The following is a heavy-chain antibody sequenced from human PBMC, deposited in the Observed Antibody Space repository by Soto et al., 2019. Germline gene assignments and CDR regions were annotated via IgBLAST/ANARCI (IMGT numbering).Heavy chain of an antibody. CDR2: ISYSGAT. CDR1: GASISGYH. CDR3: ARYYYDSSAYIDF. Sequence: SETLSLTCTVSGASISGYHWSWIRQFPGKGLQCLGYISYSGATNYNPSLKSRVTMSVDTSKNQFSLQLNSVTAADTAVYYCARYYYDSSAYIDFWGQGTLVTVS. V-gene: IGHV4-59*08. D-gene: IGHD3-22*01. J-gene: IGHJ4*02.